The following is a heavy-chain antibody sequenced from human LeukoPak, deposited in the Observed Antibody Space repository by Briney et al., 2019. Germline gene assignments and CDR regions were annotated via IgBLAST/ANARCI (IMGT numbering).Heavy chain of an antibody. CDR1: GYTFTSYY. V-gene: IGHV1-46*01. D-gene: IGHD6-6*01. CDR2: INPSGGST. Sequence: APVKVSCKASGYTFTSYYMHWVRQAPGQGLEWMGIINPSGGSTSYAQKFQGRVTMTRDASTSTVYMELSSLRSEDTAVYYCAAAYSSSSYFDYWGQGTLVTVSS. J-gene: IGHJ4*02. CDR3: AAAYSSSSYFDY.